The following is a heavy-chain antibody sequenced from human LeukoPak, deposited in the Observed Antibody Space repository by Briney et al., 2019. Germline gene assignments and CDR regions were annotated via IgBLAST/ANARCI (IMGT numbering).Heavy chain of an antibody. CDR1: GGSIRGYY. Sequence: SETLSLTCTVSGGSIRGYYWSWIRQPAGKRLEWIGRIFISGSTNYNPSLKSRVTMSVDTSKNQFSLKLSSVTAADTAVYYCAGTPSDPYYDFWSGYRSVDYWGQGTLVTVSS. CDR3: AGTPSDPYYDFWSGYRSVDY. V-gene: IGHV4-4*07. CDR2: IFISGST. J-gene: IGHJ4*02. D-gene: IGHD3-3*01.